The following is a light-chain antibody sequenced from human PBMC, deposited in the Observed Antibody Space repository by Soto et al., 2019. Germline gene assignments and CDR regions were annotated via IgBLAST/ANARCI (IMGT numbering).Light chain of an antibody. CDR3: SSYTTSSTVV. J-gene: IGLJ2*01. V-gene: IGLV2-14*01. CDR1: SSDVGAYGY. CDR2: EVS. Sequence: QSALTQPASVSGSPGQSITISCTGTSSDVGAYGYVSWYQQHPGKAPKLMIYEVSDRPSGVSNRFSGSKSGNAASLTISGLQAEDEADYYCSSYTTSSTVVFGGGTKVTVL.